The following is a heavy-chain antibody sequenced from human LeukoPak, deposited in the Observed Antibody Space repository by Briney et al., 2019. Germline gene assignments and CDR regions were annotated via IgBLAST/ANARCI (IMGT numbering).Heavy chain of an antibody. Sequence: GGSLRLSCVVSGFSLSGFWMHWVRQAPGKGLEWVSSISSISSYIYYADSVKGRFTISRDNAKNSLYLQMNSLRAEDTAVYYCARDGLYCSSTSCYIDYWGQGTLVTVSS. J-gene: IGHJ4*02. V-gene: IGHV3-21*01. CDR1: GFSLSGFW. CDR2: ISSISSYI. D-gene: IGHD2-2*02. CDR3: ARDGLYCSSTSCYIDY.